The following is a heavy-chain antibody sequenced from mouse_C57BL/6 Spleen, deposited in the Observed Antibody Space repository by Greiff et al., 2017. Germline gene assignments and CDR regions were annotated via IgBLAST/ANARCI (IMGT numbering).Heavy chain of an antibody. Sequence: EVKLMESGGGLVQPGGSMKLSCVASGFTFSNYWMNWVRQSPEKGLEWVAQIRLKSDNYATHYAVSVKGRFTISRDDSKNSVYLQMNNLRAEDTAIYYYALTETGAMDYWGQGTSVTVSS. CDR3: ALTETGAMDY. CDR2: IRLKSDNYAT. CDR1: GFTFSNYW. D-gene: IGHD4-1*01. J-gene: IGHJ4*01. V-gene: IGHV6-3*01.